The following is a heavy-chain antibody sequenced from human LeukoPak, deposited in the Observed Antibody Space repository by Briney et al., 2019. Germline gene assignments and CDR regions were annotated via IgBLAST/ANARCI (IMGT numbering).Heavy chain of an antibody. CDR3: ASNVHYDFWSGYYTSYGMDV. J-gene: IGHJ6*02. CDR2: ISSSSSYI. Sequence: GGSLRLSCAASGVTFSSYSMNWVRQAPGKGLEWVSSISSSSSYIYYADSVKGRFTISRDNAKNSLYLQMNSLRAEDTAVYYCASNVHYDFWSGYYTSYGMDVWGQGTTVTVSS. D-gene: IGHD3-3*01. V-gene: IGHV3-21*01. CDR1: GVTFSSYS.